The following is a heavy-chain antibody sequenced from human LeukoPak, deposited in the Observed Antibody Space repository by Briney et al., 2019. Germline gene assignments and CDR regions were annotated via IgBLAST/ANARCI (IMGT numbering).Heavy chain of an antibody. CDR3: ARGCKVRGVRIYYYYYYMDV. D-gene: IGHD3-10*01. CDR1: GGSFSGYY. J-gene: IGHJ6*03. V-gene: IGHV4-34*01. Sequence: PSETLSLTCAVYGGSFSGYYWSWIRQPPGKGLEWIGEINHSGSTNYNPSLKSRVTISVDTSKNQFSLKLSSVTAADTAVYYCARGCKVRGVRIYYYYYYMDVWGKGTTVTVSS. CDR2: INHSGST.